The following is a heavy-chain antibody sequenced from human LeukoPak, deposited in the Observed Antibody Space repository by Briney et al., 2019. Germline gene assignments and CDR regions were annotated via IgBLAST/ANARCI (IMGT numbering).Heavy chain of an antibody. V-gene: IGHV1-69*04. CDR1: GYTFTSYD. CDR2: IIPILGIA. D-gene: IGHD6-13*01. Sequence: SVKVSCKASGYTFTSYDINWVRQAPGQGLEWMGRIIPILGIANYAQKFQGRVTITADKSTSTAYMELSSLRSEDTAVYYCATRDSSSTSYYYYYGMDVWGQGTTVTVSS. J-gene: IGHJ6*02. CDR3: ATRDSSSTSYYYYYGMDV.